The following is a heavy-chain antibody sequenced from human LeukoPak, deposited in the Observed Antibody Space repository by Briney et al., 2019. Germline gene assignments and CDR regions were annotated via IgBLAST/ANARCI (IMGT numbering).Heavy chain of an antibody. D-gene: IGHD1-26*01. J-gene: IGHJ4*02. CDR3: ARAGVGATEIDY. Sequence: ASVKVSCKASGYTFTSSYMHWVRQAPGQGLDGMGIINPSGGSTSYAQKFQGRVTMTRDMSTSTVYMELSSLRSEDTAVYYCARAGVGATEIDYWGQGTLVTVSS. V-gene: IGHV1-46*01. CDR2: INPSGGST. CDR1: GYTFTSSY.